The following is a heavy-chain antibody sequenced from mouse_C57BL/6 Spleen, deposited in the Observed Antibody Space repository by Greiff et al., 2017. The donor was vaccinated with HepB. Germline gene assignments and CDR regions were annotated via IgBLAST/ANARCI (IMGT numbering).Heavy chain of an antibody. Sequence: DVMLVESGGGLVQSGRSLRLSCAPSGFTFSDFYMEWVRQAPGKGLEWIAASRNKANDYTTEYSASVKGRFIVSRDTSQSILYLQMNALRAEDTAIYYCARDASYDYDEWYFDVWGTGTTVTVSS. J-gene: IGHJ1*03. V-gene: IGHV7-1*01. CDR3: ARDASYDYDEWYFDV. CDR1: GFTFSDFY. D-gene: IGHD2-4*01. CDR2: SRNKANDYTT.